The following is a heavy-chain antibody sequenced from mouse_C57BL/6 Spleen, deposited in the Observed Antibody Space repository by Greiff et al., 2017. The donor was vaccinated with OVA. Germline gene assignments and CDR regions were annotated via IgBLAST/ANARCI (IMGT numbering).Heavy chain of an antibody. Sequence: EVKLMESGGGLVKPGGSLKLSCAASGFTFSDYGLHWVRQAPEKGLEWVAYISSGSSTIYYADTAKGRFTISSDYAKNTLFLQMTSLRSEDTAMYYCAKLYYGSSYDWYFDVWGTGTTVNVSS. J-gene: IGHJ1*03. CDR3: AKLYYGSSYDWYFDV. CDR1: GFTFSDYG. D-gene: IGHD1-1*01. V-gene: IGHV5-17*01. CDR2: ISSGSSTI.